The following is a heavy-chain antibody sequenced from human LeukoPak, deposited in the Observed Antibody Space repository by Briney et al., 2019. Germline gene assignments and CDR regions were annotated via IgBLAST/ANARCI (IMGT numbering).Heavy chain of an antibody. J-gene: IGHJ4*02. Sequence: SETLSLTCAVYGGSFSGYYWGWIRQPPGKGLEWIGNIYYSGSTYYNPSLKSRVTISVDTSKNQFSLKVSSVTAADTAVYYCANTGYSSGWYLGTVGYRGQGTLVTVSS. V-gene: IGHV4-34*01. D-gene: IGHD6-19*01. CDR1: GGSFSGYY. CDR2: IYYSGST. CDR3: ANTGYSSGWYLGTVGY.